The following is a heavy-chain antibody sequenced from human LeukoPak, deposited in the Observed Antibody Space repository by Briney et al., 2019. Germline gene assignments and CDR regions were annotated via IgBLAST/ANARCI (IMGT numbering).Heavy chain of an antibody. D-gene: IGHD3-22*01. Sequence: ASVTVSCKATGYTLTYYDISWVRQAPGQGLEWMGWISAHTGKPNYAQMFQGRITMTTDTSTSTAFMELRGLRSDGSAVYYCARDRITMIVGPTEADYYGMDVWGQGTTVIVSS. CDR2: ISAHTGKP. CDR1: GYTLTYYD. J-gene: IGHJ6*02. CDR3: ARDRITMIVGPTEADYYGMDV. V-gene: IGHV1-18*01.